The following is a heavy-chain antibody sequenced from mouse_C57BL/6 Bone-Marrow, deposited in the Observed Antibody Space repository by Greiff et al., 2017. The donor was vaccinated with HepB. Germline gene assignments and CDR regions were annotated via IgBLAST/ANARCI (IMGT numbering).Heavy chain of an antibody. CDR1: GFTFSSYA. V-gene: IGHV5-4*01. J-gene: IGHJ3*01. CDR3: ARGTGRGFAY. Sequence: EVQVVESGGGLVKPGGSLKLSCAASGFTFSSYAMSWVRQTPEKRLEWVATISDGGSYTYYPDNVKGRFTISRDNAKNNLYLQMSHLKSEDTAMYYCARGTGRGFAYWGQGTLVTVSA. D-gene: IGHD4-1*01. CDR2: ISDGGSYT.